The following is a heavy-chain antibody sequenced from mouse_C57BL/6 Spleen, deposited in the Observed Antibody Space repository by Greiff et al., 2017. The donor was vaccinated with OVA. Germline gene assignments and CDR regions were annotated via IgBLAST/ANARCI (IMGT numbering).Heavy chain of an antibody. CDR3: ARPITTVPYWYFDV. CDR2: IDPSDSYT. V-gene: IGHV1-69*01. D-gene: IGHD1-1*01. CDR1: GYTFTSYW. Sequence: QVQLQQPGAELVMPGASVKLSCKASGYTFTSYWMHWVKQRPGQGLEWIGEIDPSDSYTNYNQKFKGKSTLTVDKSSSTAYMQLSSLTSEDSAVYYCARPITTVPYWYFDVWGTGTTVTVSS. J-gene: IGHJ1*03.